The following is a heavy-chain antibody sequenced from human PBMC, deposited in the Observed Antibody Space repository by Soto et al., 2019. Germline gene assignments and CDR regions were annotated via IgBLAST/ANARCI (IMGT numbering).Heavy chain of an antibody. CDR2: ISYDGSNK. CDR3: ARDLVGVAPYYFDY. V-gene: IGHV3-30-3*01. J-gene: IGHJ4*02. D-gene: IGHD3-3*01. CDR1: GFTFSSYA. Sequence: QVQLVESGGGVVQPGRSLRLSCAASGFTFSSYAMHWVRQAPGKGLEWVAVISYDGSNKYYADSVKGPFTISRDNSKNTLYLQMNSLRAEDTAVYYCARDLVGVAPYYFDYWGQGTLVTVSS.